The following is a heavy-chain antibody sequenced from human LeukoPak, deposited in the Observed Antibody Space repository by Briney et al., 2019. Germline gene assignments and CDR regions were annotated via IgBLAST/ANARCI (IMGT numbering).Heavy chain of an antibody. V-gene: IGHV4-61*01. J-gene: IGHJ4*02. Sequence: SETLSLTCTVSGGSVSSGSYYWSWIRQPPGKGLEWIGYIYYSGSTNYNPSLKSRVTIPVDTSKNQFSLKLSSVTAADTAVYYCARSRLLWFRELLYDYWGQGTLVTVSS. CDR3: ARSRLLWFRELLYDY. D-gene: IGHD3-10*01. CDR1: GGSVSSGSYY. CDR2: IYYSGST.